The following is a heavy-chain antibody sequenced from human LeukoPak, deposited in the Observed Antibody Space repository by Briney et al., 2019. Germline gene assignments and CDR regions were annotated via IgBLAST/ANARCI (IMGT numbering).Heavy chain of an antibody. V-gene: IGHV3-53*01. D-gene: IGHD2-21*01. CDR2: MYSGGTA. Sequence: PGGSLRLSCAASGFVVNSKYMSWLRQAPGKELEWVSVMYSGGTAFYSDSVRGRFTISRDNSKNTLYLQMSGLKVEDTAVYYCARSIPGPHCGGDGCPPTLTPFDLWGQGTLVTVSS. CDR1: GFVVNSKY. J-gene: IGHJ4*02. CDR3: ARSIPGPHCGGDGCPPTLTPFDL.